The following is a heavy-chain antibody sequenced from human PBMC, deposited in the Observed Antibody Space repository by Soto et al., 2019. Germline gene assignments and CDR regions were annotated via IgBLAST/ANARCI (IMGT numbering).Heavy chain of an antibody. CDR3: ARHWDIVGADYFDY. D-gene: IGHD1-26*01. CDR2: IYYSGST. V-gene: IGHV4-39*01. CDR1: GGSISSSSYY. Sequence: PSETLSLTCTVSGGSISSSSYYWGWIRQPPGKGLECIGSIYYSGSTYYNPSLKSRVTISVDTSKNQFSLKLSSVTAADTAVYYCARHWDIVGADYFDYWGQGTLVTVSS. J-gene: IGHJ4*02.